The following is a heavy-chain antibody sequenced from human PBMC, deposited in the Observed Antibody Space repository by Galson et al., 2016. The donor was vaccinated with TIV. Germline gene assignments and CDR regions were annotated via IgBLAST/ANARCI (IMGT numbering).Heavy chain of an antibody. Sequence: SVKVSCKASGGTFRSPAINWVRQAPGQGLEWMGGIIPVLGIINYAQKFQGRLTITADKVTTTTTMELSSLRSEDTAVYYCARGAPVGDAWAFDYWGQGTLVTVSS. J-gene: IGHJ4*02. CDR3: ARGAPVGDAWAFDY. D-gene: IGHD1-26*01. CDR2: IIPVLGII. V-gene: IGHV1-69*10. CDR1: GGTFRSPA.